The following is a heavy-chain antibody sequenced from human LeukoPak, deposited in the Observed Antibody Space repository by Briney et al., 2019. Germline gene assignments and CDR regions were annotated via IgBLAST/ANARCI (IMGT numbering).Heavy chain of an antibody. Sequence: SETLSLTCTVSGDSISSSSYYWGWIRQPPGRRLEWIGTIYYSGSTYYNPSLKSRVTISVDTSKNQFSLNLISVAAADTAVYYCARQWVSDYYDNSGYYAIDYWGQGTLVTVSS. D-gene: IGHD3-22*01. CDR1: GDSISSSSYY. CDR3: ARQWVSDYYDNSGYYAIDY. V-gene: IGHV4-39*01. J-gene: IGHJ4*02. CDR2: IYYSGST.